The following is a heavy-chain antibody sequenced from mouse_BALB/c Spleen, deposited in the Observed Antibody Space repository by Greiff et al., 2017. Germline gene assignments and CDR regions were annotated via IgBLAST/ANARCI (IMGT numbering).Heavy chain of an antibody. V-gene: IGHV1-4*02. Sequence: VQLQQSAAELARPGASVKMSCKASGYTFTSYTMHWVKQRPGQGLEWIGYINPSSGYTEYNQKFKDKTTLTADKSSSTAYMQLSSLTSEDSAVYYCARDYYGSSYPWFAYWGQGTLVTVSA. CDR3: ARDYYGSSYPWFAY. D-gene: IGHD1-1*01. CDR2: INPSSGYT. J-gene: IGHJ3*01. CDR1: GYTFTSYT.